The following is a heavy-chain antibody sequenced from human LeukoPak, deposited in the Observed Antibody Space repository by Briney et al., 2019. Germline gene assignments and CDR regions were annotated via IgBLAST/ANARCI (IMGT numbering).Heavy chain of an antibody. CDR3: ARDGRYYYGSGGHFDY. Sequence: PGRSLRLSCAASGFTFSNYGMHWVRQAPGKGLEWVAVISHDGSNKYYGDSVKGRFTISRDNSKNTLYLQMNSLRAEDTAVYYCARDGRYYYGSGGHFDYWGQGTLVTVSS. J-gene: IGHJ4*02. CDR1: GFTFSNYG. CDR2: ISHDGSNK. D-gene: IGHD3-10*01. V-gene: IGHV3-30*03.